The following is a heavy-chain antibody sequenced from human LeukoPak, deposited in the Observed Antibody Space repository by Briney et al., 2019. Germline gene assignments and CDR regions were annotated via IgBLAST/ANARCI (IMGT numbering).Heavy chain of an antibody. CDR1: GYTFTNYY. CDR3: ARDYPHQRFDY. Sequence: ASVKVSCKASGYTFTNYYIHWLRQAPGQGLEWVGYVHPKNGGSKNAQIFEGRVTMTWDATIATAYMELIGLRSDDTALYYCARDYPHQRFDYWGQGTLVTVSS. J-gene: IGHJ4*02. V-gene: IGHV1-2*02. CDR2: VHPKNGGS. D-gene: IGHD3-16*01.